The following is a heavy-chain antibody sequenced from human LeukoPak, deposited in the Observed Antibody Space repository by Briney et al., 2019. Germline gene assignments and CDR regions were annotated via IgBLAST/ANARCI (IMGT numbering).Heavy chain of an antibody. J-gene: IGHJ4*02. CDR1: GFTFSTYA. CDR3: AKGGIVATIVSFPDY. V-gene: IGHV3-23*01. CDR2: ISISGGST. D-gene: IGHD5-12*01. Sequence: GGSLRLSCAASGFTFSTYAMSWVRQAPGKGLEWVSGISISGGSTYYADSVKGRFTISRDNSKNTLYLQMNTLRAEDTAVYYCAKGGIVATIVSFPDYWGQGTLVTVSS.